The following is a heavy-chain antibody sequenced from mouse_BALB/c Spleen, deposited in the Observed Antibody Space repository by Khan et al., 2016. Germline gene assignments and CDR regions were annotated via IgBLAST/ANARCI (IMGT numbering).Heavy chain of an antibody. CDR3: ARTYYASYAMDY. Sequence: QVQLQQSGAELARPGASVKLSCKASGYTFTDYYINWVKQRTGQGLEWIGEIYPGSGNTYYNEKFKGKATLTADKSSSTAYMQLSSLTSEDSAVYFCARTYYASYAMDYWGQGTSVTVSS. V-gene: IGHV1-77*01. CDR1: GYTFTDYY. CDR2: IYPGSGNT. D-gene: IGHD1-1*02. J-gene: IGHJ4*01.